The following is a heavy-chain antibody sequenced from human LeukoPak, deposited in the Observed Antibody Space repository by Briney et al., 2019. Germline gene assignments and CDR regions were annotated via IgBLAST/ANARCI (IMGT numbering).Heavy chain of an antibody. Sequence: SETLSLTCTVSGGSISSSSYYWGWIRQPPGKGLEWIGSIYYSGSTYYNPSLKSRVTISVDTSKNQFSLKLSSVTAADTAVYYCASEDWLGDWFDPWGQGTLVTVSS. CDR2: IYYSGST. CDR3: ASEDWLGDWFDP. J-gene: IGHJ5*02. D-gene: IGHD3/OR15-3a*01. CDR1: GGSISSSSYY. V-gene: IGHV4-39*07.